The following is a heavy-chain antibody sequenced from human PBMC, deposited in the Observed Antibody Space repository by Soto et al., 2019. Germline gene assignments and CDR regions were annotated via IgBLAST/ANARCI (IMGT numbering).Heavy chain of an antibody. Sequence: GGSLRLSCAASGFTFSSYAMSWVRQAPGKGLEWVSAISGSGGSTYYADSVKGRFTISRDNSKNTLYLQMNSLRAEDTAVYYCAKLGYCTNGVCWRGDRNYWGQGTLVTVSS. V-gene: IGHV3-23*01. CDR3: AKLGYCTNGVCWRGDRNY. J-gene: IGHJ4*02. D-gene: IGHD2-8*01. CDR1: GFTFSSYA. CDR2: ISGSGGST.